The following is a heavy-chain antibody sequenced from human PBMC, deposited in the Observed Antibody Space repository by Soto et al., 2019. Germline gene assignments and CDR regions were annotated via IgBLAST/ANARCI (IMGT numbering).Heavy chain of an antibody. V-gene: IGHV4-31*03. Sequence: SETLSLTCTVSGGSISSGGYYWSWIRQHPGKGLEWIGYIYYSGSTYYNPSLKSRVTISVDTSKNQFSLKLSSVTAADTAVYYCARDHTVTSNWFDPWGQGTLVTVSS. CDR2: IYYSGST. J-gene: IGHJ5*02. CDR1: GGSISSGGYY. D-gene: IGHD4-4*01. CDR3: ARDHTVTSNWFDP.